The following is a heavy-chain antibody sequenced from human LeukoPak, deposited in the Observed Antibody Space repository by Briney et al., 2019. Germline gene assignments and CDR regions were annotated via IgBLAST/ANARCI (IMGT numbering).Heavy chain of an antibody. CDR1: GFTFDDYA. V-gene: IGHV3-9*01. CDR3: AKARPTHLNRYFDY. D-gene: IGHD1-14*01. CDR2: ISWNSGSI. Sequence: PGGSLRLSCAASGFTFDDYAMHWVRQAPGKGLEWVSGISWNSGSIGYADSVKGRFTISRDNAKNSLYLQMNSLRAEDTALYYCAKARPTHLNRYFDYWGQGTLVTVSS. J-gene: IGHJ4*02.